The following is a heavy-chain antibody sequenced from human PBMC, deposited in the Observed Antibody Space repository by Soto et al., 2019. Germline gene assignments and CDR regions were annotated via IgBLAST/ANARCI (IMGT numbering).Heavy chain of an antibody. CDR2: ISAYNGNT. D-gene: IGHD2-2*02. CDR1: GYTFTSYG. J-gene: IGHJ3*02. V-gene: IGHV1-18*01. Sequence: QVQLVQSGAEVKKPGASVKVSCKASGYTFTSYGISWVRQAPGQGLEWMGWISAYNGNTNYAQKLQGRVTMTTDTSTSTAYMELTSLRSDDTAVYYCASAASATAILHDAFDIWGQGTMVTVSS. CDR3: ASAASATAILHDAFDI.